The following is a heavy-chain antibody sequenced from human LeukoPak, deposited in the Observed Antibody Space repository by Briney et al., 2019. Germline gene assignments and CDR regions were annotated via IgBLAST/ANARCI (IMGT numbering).Heavy chain of an antibody. J-gene: IGHJ5*02. Sequence: SETLSLTCTVSGGSISSDNYYWSWIRQPAGKGLEWIGRIYTSGSTNYNPSLKSRVTISVDTSKIQFSLKLSSMTAADTAMYYCTREGYCSSTSCYIAGWFDPWGQGTQVTVSS. CDR2: IYTSGST. V-gene: IGHV4-61*02. CDR1: GGSISSDNYY. D-gene: IGHD2-2*01. CDR3: TREGYCSSTSCYIAGWFDP.